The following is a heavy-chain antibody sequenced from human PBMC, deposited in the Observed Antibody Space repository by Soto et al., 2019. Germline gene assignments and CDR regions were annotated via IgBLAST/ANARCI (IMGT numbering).Heavy chain of an antibody. V-gene: IGHV1-69*17. Sequence: QVQLVQSGAEVKKPGSSVKVSCKASGGTFRSYSISWVRQAPGQGLEWMGGIIPIFDITNYAQKFQGRGTITADKSTSTAYMELSSLGSDATAVYYCARPDEGAYSSNHHYYYALDVWGQGTTVTV. CDR3: ARPDEGAYSSNHHYYYALDV. D-gene: IGHD1-26*01. CDR2: IIPIFDIT. J-gene: IGHJ6*02. CDR1: GGTFRSYS.